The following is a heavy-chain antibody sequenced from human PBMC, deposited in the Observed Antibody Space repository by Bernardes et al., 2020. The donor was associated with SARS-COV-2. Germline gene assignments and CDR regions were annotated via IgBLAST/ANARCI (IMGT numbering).Heavy chain of an antibody. Sequence: GGSLRLSCAASGFTLSDHYMSWVRQAPGKGPEWLSYINNDGSATHHADSVTGRFATSRDNARSSVFLEMNSLRVEDTAVYYCARQRSGFAYYDYGLDVWGQGTTVTV. D-gene: IGHD3-3*01. V-gene: IGHV3-11*01. J-gene: IGHJ6*02. CDR3: ARQRSGFAYYDYGLDV. CDR2: INNDGSAT. CDR1: GFTLSDHY.